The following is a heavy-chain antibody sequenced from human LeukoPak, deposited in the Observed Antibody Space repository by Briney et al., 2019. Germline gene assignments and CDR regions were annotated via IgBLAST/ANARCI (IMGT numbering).Heavy chain of an antibody. D-gene: IGHD2-15*01. V-gene: IGHV3-53*01. J-gene: IGHJ5*02. CDR2: IYSGGST. Sequence: PGGSLRLSCAASGFTVSSNYMSWVRQAPGKGLEWVSVIYSGGSTYYADSVKGRFTISKDNSKNTLYLQMNSLRAEDTAVYYCARGCCSGGSCYTLWFDPWGQGTLVTVSS. CDR1: GFTVSSNY. CDR3: ARGCCSGGSCYTLWFDP.